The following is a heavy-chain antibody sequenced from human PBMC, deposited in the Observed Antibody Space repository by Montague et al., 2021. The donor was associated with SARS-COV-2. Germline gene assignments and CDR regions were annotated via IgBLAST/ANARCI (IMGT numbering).Heavy chain of an antibody. Sequence: SETLSLTCTVSGGSISSAYFYWGWIRQPPGKGLEWIGTIYYDGKTYYNSSLSSRVFLSADTSNNHFSLELNSVTTSDTAVYYCARLLLELPGDYWGQGTLVTVSS. CDR1: GGSISSAYFY. CDR3: ARLLLELPGDY. V-gene: IGHV4-39*02. CDR2: IYYDGKT. D-gene: IGHD1-7*01. J-gene: IGHJ4*02.